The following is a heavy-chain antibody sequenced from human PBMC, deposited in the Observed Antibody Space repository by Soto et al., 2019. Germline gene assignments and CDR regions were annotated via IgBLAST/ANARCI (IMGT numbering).Heavy chain of an antibody. D-gene: IGHD1-26*01. CDR3: ARDKVGATLYYFDY. V-gene: IGHV1-69*13. CDR1: GGTFSSYA. Sequence: SVKVSCKASGGTFSSYAISWVRQAPGQGLEWMGGIIPIFGTANYAQKFQGRVTIAADGSTSTAYMELSSLRSEDTAVYYCARDKVGATLYYFDYWGQGTLVTVSS. CDR2: IIPIFGTA. J-gene: IGHJ4*02.